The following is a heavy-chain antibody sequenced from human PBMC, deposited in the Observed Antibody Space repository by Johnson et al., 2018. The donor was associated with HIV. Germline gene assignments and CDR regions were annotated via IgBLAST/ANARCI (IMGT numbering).Heavy chain of an antibody. CDR3: ARYIAAAGFSDAFDI. D-gene: IGHD6-13*01. CDR2: IKQDGTEK. CDR1: GFTFSSYW. J-gene: IGHJ3*02. V-gene: IGHV3-7*05. Sequence: VQLVESGGGVVQPGRSLRLSCAASGFTFSSYWMSWVRQAPGKRLEWVANIKQDGTEKYYVDSVKGRFTISRDNAKNSLYLQMNSLRAEDTAVYYCARYIAAAGFSDAFDIWGQGTMVTVSS.